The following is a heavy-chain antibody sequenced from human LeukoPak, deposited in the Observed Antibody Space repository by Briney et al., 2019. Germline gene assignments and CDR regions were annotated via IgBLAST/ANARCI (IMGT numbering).Heavy chain of an antibody. Sequence: PSETLSLTCTVSGGSISSYYWSWIRQPPGKGLEWSGYIYYSGSTNYNPSLKSRVTISVDTSKNQFSLKLSSVTAADTAVYYCARVFGRDYGDFRFDYWGQGTLVTVSS. CDR2: IYYSGST. CDR3: ARVFGRDYGDFRFDY. D-gene: IGHD4-17*01. V-gene: IGHV4-59*01. CDR1: GGSISSYY. J-gene: IGHJ4*02.